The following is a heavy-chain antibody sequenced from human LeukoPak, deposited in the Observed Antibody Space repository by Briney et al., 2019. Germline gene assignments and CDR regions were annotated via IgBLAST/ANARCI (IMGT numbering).Heavy chain of an antibody. CDR3: ATPASY. V-gene: IGHV1-69*04. Sequence: SVKVSCKASGGTFSSYAISWVRQAPGPGLEWLGRIIPILGIANYAQKFQGRVTITADKPTSTTYLELSSLRSEDTAVYYCATPASYWGQGTLVTVPS. CDR2: IIPILGIA. CDR1: GGTFSSYA. J-gene: IGHJ4*02.